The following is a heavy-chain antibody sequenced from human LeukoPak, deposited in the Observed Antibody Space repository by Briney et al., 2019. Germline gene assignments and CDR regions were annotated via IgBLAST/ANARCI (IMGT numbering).Heavy chain of an antibody. V-gene: IGHV3-23*01. CDR3: AKVTGGDMITYGGLDY. D-gene: IGHD3-16*01. J-gene: IGHJ4*02. Sequence: SGGSLRLSCAASGFTFSNYAMSWVRQAPGKGLEWVSAITGNGISTYYADSVKGRFTISRDNPKNTLYLQMHSLRAEDTAIYYCAKVTGGDMITYGGLDYWGQGTLVTVSS. CDR2: ITGNGIST. CDR1: GFTFSNYA.